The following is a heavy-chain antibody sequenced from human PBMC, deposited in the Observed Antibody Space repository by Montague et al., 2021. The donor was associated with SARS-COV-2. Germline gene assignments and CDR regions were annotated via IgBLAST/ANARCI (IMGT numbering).Heavy chain of an antibody. D-gene: IGHD2-2*03. J-gene: IGHJ3*01. V-gene: IGHV6-1*01. Sequence: VSPGASLSSDSLSWHWISQSPSRGFEWLASTYYRSKWYNDSAPSVSGRATVKPDTSRNQFSLHLDSVTPEDTALYFCARKMDSSFDVWGKGTMVIVSS. CDR1: GASLSSDSLS. CDR3: ARKMDSSFDV. CDR2: TYYRSKWYN.